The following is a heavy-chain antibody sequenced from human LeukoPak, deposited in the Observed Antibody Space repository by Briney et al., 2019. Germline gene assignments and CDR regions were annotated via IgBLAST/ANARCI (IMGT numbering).Heavy chain of an antibody. CDR2: VNANSGGT. D-gene: IGHD5-12*01. V-gene: IGHV1-2*02. Sequence: ASVKVSCKASGYTFTAYYIHWVRQAPGQGLEWMGWVNANSGGTDYAQKFQGRVTMTRDTSLTTAYMELGRLKSDDTAVYYCARDCGYDSQRMNYFDYWGQGTLVTVSS. J-gene: IGHJ4*02. CDR1: GYTFTAYY. CDR3: ARDCGYDSQRMNYFDY.